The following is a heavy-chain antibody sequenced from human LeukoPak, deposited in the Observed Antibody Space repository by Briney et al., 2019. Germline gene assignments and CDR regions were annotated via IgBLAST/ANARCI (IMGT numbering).Heavy chain of an antibody. CDR3: ARYSGSSGLTPTVDY. CDR1: GGSLSGYY. D-gene: IGHD1-26*01. Sequence: PSETLSLTCAVYGGSLSGYYWSWIRQPAGKGLEWIGSIYYSGSTYYNPSLKSRVTISVDTSKNQFSLKLSSVTAADTAVYYCARYSGSSGLTPTVDYWGQGTLVTVSS. J-gene: IGHJ4*02. CDR2: IYYSGST. V-gene: IGHV4-59*10.